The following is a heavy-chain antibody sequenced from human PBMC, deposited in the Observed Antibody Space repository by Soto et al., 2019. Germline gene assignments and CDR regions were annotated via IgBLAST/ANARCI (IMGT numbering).Heavy chain of an antibody. V-gene: IGHV3-48*03. CDR2: ISPDGSNI. CDR1: GFTFSRYE. CDR3: ARAGYYNDSSGYRISDAFDI. J-gene: IGHJ3*02. D-gene: IGHD3-22*01. Sequence: EVQLVESGGGLVQPGGSLRLSCAASGFTFSRYEMTWVRQAPGKGLEWISYISPDGSNIYYLDSVEGRFTISRDNAKNSLYLQMNSLRAEDTAVYSCARAGYYNDSSGYRISDAFDIWGQGTMVSVSS.